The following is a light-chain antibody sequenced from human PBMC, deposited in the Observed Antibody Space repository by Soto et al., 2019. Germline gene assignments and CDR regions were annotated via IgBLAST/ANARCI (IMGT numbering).Light chain of an antibody. V-gene: IGKV4-1*01. CDR1: QSVLYSSNNKNY. Sequence: DIVMTQSPDSLAVSLGERATINCKSSQSVLYSSNNKNYLAWYQQKPGQPSKLLIYWASTRESGVPDRFSGSGSGTDFTLTISILQAEDVAVYYCQHYYSTPFTCGPVTKGDIK. J-gene: IGKJ3*01. CDR2: WAS. CDR3: QHYYSTPFT.